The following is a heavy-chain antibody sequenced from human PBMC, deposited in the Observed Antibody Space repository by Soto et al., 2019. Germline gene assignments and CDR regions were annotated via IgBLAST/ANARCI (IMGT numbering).Heavy chain of an antibody. CDR3: ASQNWRWREQFDH. J-gene: IGHJ4*02. CDR2: YDPEDAKT. CDR1: GYTLLELP. D-gene: IGHD1-1*01. V-gene: IGHV1-24*01. Sequence: GASVKVSCKLSGYTLLELPIHWVRQAPGKGLEWMGGYDPEDAKTIYAQKSQGRVIMTEDTSTNTAYLEVRGLRYEDTAVYYCASQNWRWREQFDHWGQGTLVTVSS.